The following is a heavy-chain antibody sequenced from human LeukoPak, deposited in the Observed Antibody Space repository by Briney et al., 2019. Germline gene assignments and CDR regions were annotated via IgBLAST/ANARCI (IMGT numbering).Heavy chain of an antibody. Sequence: ASVKVSCKVSGYTLTELSMHWVRQAPGKGLEWMGRFDPEDGETIYAQKFQGRVTMTEVTSTNTAYMELSSLRSEDTAVYYCATQQLVRFVLRFQHWGQGTLVTVSS. CDR3: ATQQLVRFVLRFQH. CDR2: FDPEDGET. V-gene: IGHV1-24*01. D-gene: IGHD6-13*01. CDR1: GYTLTELS. J-gene: IGHJ1*01.